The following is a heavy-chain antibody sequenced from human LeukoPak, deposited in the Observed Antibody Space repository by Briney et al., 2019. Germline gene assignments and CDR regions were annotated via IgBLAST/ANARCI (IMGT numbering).Heavy chain of an antibody. J-gene: IGHJ4*02. D-gene: IGHD6-19*01. Sequence: SETLSLTXTVSGGSISSSSYYWGWIRQPPGKGLEWIGSIYYSGSTYYNPSLKSRVTISVDTSKNQFSLKLSSVTAADTAVYYCARGSGWYNVYGCWGQGTLVTVSS. CDR3: ARGSGWYNVYGC. CDR1: GGSISSSSYY. CDR2: IYYSGST. V-gene: IGHV4-39*01.